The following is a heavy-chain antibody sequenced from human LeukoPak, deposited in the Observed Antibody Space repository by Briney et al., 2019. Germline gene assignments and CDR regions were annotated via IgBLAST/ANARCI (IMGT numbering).Heavy chain of an antibody. D-gene: IGHD2-2*01. J-gene: IGHJ5*02. CDR1: GGSISSGRYY. CDR3: ARGDYCSSTSCYSDWFDP. Sequence: SQTLSLTCTVSGGSISSGRYYWSWIRQPAGKGLEWIGRIYTSGSTNYNPSLKSRVTISVDTSKNQFSLKLSSVTAADTAVYYCARGDYCSSTSCYSDWFDPWGQGTLVTVSS. V-gene: IGHV4-61*02. CDR2: IYTSGST.